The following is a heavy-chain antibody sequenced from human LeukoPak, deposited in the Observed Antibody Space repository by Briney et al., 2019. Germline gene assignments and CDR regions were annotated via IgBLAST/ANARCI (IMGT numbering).Heavy chain of an antibody. Sequence: SETLSLTCAVYGGSFSGYYWSWIRQPTGKGLEWIGEINHSGSTNYNPSLKSRVTISVDTSKNQFSLKLSSVTAADTAVYYCARADYGLKYYFDYWGQGTLVTVSS. CDR1: GGSFSGYY. V-gene: IGHV4-34*01. CDR3: ARADYGLKYYFDY. D-gene: IGHD4-17*01. CDR2: INHSGST. J-gene: IGHJ4*02.